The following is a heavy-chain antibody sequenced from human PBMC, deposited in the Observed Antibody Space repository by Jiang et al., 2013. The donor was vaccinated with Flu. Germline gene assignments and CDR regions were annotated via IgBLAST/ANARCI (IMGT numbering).Heavy chain of an antibody. CDR2: MYYSGST. D-gene: IGHD2-15*01. CDR3: ARLRGHCSGGSCYSFFDY. CDR1: GGSISSSSYY. V-gene: IGHV4-39*01. Sequence: GPGLVKPSETLSLTCAVSGGSISSSSYYWGWIRQPPGKGLEWIGSMYYSGSTYYNPSLKSRVTISVDTSKNQFSLKLSSVTAADTAVYYCARLRGHCSGGSCYSFFDYWGQGNPGHRLL. J-gene: IGHJ4*02.